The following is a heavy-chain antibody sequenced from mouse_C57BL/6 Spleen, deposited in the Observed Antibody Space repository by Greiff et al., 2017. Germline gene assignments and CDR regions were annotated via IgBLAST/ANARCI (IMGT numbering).Heavy chain of an antibody. Sequence: EVQLQQSGPELVKPGASVKISCKASGYTFTDYYMNWVKQSPGKSLGWIGDINPNNGGTSYTQKFKGKATLTVDKSSSTAYMELRSLTSEDSAVYYCGRRSNYVGAMDYWGQGTSVTVSS. D-gene: IGHD2-5*01. CDR3: GRRSNYVGAMDY. CDR2: INPNNGGT. V-gene: IGHV1-26*01. CDR1: GYTFTDYY. J-gene: IGHJ4*01.